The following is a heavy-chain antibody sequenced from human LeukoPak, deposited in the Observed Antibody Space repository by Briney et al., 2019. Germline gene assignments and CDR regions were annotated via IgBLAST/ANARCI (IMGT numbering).Heavy chain of an antibody. Sequence: SETLSLTCTVSGGSISSYYWSWIRQPPGKGLEWIGYIYYSGSTNYNPSLKSRVTISVDTSKNQFSLKLSSVTAADTAVYYYARVSDYDILTGYWGAFDIWGQGTMVTASS. CDR1: GGSISSYY. CDR3: ARVSDYDILTGYWGAFDI. D-gene: IGHD3-9*01. J-gene: IGHJ3*02. V-gene: IGHV4-59*01. CDR2: IYYSGST.